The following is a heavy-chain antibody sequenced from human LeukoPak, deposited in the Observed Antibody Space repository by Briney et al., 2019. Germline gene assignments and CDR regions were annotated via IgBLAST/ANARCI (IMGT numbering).Heavy chain of an antibody. J-gene: IGHJ3*02. V-gene: IGHV3-64*04. Sequence: GGSLRLSCSASGFTFSSYGIHWVRQAPGKGLEYVSTITSHGGSAYYADSVKDRFTISRHNSKNTLYLQMNSLRAEDTAVYYCARGGYSGYDRDAFDIWGQGTMVTVSS. CDR1: GFTFSSYG. D-gene: IGHD5-12*01. CDR3: ARGGYSGYDRDAFDI. CDR2: ITSHGGSA.